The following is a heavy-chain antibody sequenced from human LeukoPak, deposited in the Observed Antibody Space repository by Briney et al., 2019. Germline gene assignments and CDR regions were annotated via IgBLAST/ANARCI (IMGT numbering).Heavy chain of an antibody. V-gene: IGHV3-23*01. CDR2: ISASGGST. Sequence: GGSLRLSCAASGFTLSSYAMSWVRQAPGKGLEWVSAISASGGSTYYADSVKGRFTISRENSKNTRYLQMNSLRAEDTAVYYCAKKLGGYYGLDVWGQGTTVTVSS. CDR3: AKKLGGYYGLDV. D-gene: IGHD2-15*01. J-gene: IGHJ6*02. CDR1: GFTLSSYA.